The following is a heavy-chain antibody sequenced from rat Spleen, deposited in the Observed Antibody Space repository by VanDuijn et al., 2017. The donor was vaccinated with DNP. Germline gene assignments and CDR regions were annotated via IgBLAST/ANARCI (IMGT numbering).Heavy chain of an antibody. Sequence: EVQLQESGPGLVKPSQSLSLTCSVTGYSITSSSRWNWIRKFPGNKLEWMGYINSAGSTNYNPSLKSRISITRDTSKNQFFLQVNSVTTEDTATYYCARWKIGPHYFDYWGQGVMVTVSS. CDR3: ARWKIGPHYFDY. V-gene: IGHV3-3*01. J-gene: IGHJ2*01. D-gene: IGHD1-5*01. CDR2: INSAGST. CDR1: GYSITSSSR.